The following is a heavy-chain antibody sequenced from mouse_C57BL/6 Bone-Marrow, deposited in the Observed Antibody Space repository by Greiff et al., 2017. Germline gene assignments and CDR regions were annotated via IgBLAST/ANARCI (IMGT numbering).Heavy chain of an antibody. CDR2: IYPRSGNT. Sequence: QVQLQQSGAELARPGASVKLSCKASGYTFTSYGISWVKQRTGQGLEWIGEIYPRSGNTYYNEKFKGKATLTADKSSSTAYMELRSLTSEDSAVYVCAYYYGSSYVFAYWGQGTLVTVSA. CDR3: AYYYGSSYVFAY. D-gene: IGHD1-1*01. V-gene: IGHV1-81*01. J-gene: IGHJ3*01. CDR1: GYTFTSYG.